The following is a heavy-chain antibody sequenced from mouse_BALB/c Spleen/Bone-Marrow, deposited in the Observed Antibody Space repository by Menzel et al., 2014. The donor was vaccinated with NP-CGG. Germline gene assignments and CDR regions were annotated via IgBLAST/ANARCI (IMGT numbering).Heavy chain of an antibody. V-gene: IGHV1-14*01. CDR1: GYTFTSYV. Sequence: EVKLQESGPELVKPGASVKMSCKASGYTFTSYVMHWVKQQPGQGLDWIGYINPYNDGTKYNEKFKGKATLTSDKSSSTAYMELSSLTSEDAAVYYCARSVYYDYDEGALDYWGQGTSVTVSS. D-gene: IGHD2-4*01. CDR2: INPYNDGT. J-gene: IGHJ4*01. CDR3: ARSVYYDYDEGALDY.